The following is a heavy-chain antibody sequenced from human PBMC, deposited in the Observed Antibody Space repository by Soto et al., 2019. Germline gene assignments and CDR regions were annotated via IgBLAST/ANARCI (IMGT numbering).Heavy chain of an antibody. J-gene: IGHJ4*02. CDR1: GFTFTRYS. CDR2: ISSTTNYI. CDR3: ARESEDLTSNFDY. V-gene: IGHV3-21*06. Sequence: WGSLRLSCAASGFTFTRYSMNWVRQAPGKGLEWVSSISSTTNYIYYGDSMKGRFTISRDNAKNSLYLEMNSLRAEDTAVYYCARESEDLTSNFDYWGQGTLVTVSS.